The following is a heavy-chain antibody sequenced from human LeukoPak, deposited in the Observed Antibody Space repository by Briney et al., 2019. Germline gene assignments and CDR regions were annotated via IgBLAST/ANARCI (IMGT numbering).Heavy chain of an antibody. V-gene: IGHV4-59*01. CDR3: ARYYSSGWTYYFDY. CDR1: GGSISNYY. Sequence: SETLSLTCTVSGGSISNYYWSWIRQPPGKGLEWIGYIYYTGSTNYNPSLKSRITISLDTSKNQFSLKLSSVTAADTAVYYCARYYSSGWTYYFDYWGQGTLVTVSS. D-gene: IGHD6-19*01. CDR2: IYYTGST. J-gene: IGHJ4*02.